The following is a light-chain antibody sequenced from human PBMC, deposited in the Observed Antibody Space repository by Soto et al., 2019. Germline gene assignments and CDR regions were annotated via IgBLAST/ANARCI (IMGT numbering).Light chain of an antibody. CDR2: GAS. J-gene: IGKJ1*01. CDR3: QQYNNWLWT. CDR1: QSVSST. V-gene: IGKV3-15*01. Sequence: EIVMKQSPATLSVSPGERATLSCRASQSVSSTLAWYQQKPGQAPRLLIYGASTRATGIPARFSGSGSGTEFTLTISSLQSEDFAVYYCQQYNNWLWTFGQGTKVEIK.